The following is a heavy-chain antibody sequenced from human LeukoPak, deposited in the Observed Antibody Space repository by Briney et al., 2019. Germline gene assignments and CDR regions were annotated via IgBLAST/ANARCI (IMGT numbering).Heavy chain of an antibody. CDR2: INHSGST. V-gene: IGHV4-34*01. J-gene: IGHJ6*02. D-gene: IGHD2-2*01. CDR1: GGSFSGYY. Sequence: SETLSLTCAVYGGSFSGYYWSWIRQPPGKGLEWIGEINHSGSTNYNPSLKSRVTISVDTSKNQFSLKLSSVTAADTAVYYCARGPDIVVVPAAIYYGMDVWGQGTTVTVSS. CDR3: ARGPDIVVVPAAIYYGMDV.